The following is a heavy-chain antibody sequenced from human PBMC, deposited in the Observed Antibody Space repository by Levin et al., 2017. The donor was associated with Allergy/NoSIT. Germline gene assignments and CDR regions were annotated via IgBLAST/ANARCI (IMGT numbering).Heavy chain of an antibody. V-gene: IGHV6-1*01. Sequence: SETLSLTCAISGDSVSSNSAAWNWIRQSPSRGLEWLGRTYYRSKWYNDYAVSVKSRITINPDTSKNQFSLQLNSVTPEDTAVYYCARSVLTGAAIQNNRFDPWGQGTLVTVSS. J-gene: IGHJ5*02. CDR3: ARSVLTGAAIQNNRFDP. CDR2: TYYRSKWYN. D-gene: IGHD5-12*01. CDR1: GDSVSSNSAA.